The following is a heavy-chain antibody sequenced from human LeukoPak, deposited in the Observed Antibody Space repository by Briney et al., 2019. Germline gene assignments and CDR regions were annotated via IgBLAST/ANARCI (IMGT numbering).Heavy chain of an antibody. CDR1: GYTFTSYG. CDR3: ARDIRVCSSTSCSPSAY. Sequence: ASVKVSCKASGYTFTSYGISWVRQAPGQGLEWMGWISAYNGNTSYAQKLQGRVTMTTDTSTSTAYMELRSLRSDDTAVYYCARDIRVCSSTSCSPSAYWGQGTLVTVSS. D-gene: IGHD2-2*01. V-gene: IGHV1-18*01. J-gene: IGHJ4*02. CDR2: ISAYNGNT.